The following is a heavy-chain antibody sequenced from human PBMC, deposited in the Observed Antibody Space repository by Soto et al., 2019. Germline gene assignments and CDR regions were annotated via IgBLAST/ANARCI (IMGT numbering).Heavy chain of an antibody. D-gene: IGHD6-6*01. CDR2: IDYSGNT. CDR1: GGSISSDDYY. Sequence: NPSETLSLTCTVSGGSISSDDYYWGWIRQPPGKGLEWIAYIDYSGNTYYNPSLKSRLTISTDTSKNQFSVNLSSVTAADTAVYYCARVGGYGSSSFFDYWSPGTLVTVSS. CDR3: ARVGGYGSSSFFDY. V-gene: IGHV4-30-4*01. J-gene: IGHJ4*02.